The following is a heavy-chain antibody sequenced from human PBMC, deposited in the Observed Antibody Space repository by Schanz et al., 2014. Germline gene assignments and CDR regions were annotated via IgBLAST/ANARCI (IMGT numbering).Heavy chain of an antibody. J-gene: IGHJ3*02. CDR1: GFTFSSHW. Sequence: EVQLLESGGGLVQPGGSLRLSCATSGFTFSSHWMHWVRQDPGKGLVWVARINSVGSNTDYADSVKGRFTISRDNSKNTLYLQMNSLRAEDTAVYYCAKGRFGELSAFDIWGQGTTVTVSS. V-gene: IGHV3-74*02. D-gene: IGHD3-10*01. CDR2: INSVGSNT. CDR3: AKGRFGELSAFDI.